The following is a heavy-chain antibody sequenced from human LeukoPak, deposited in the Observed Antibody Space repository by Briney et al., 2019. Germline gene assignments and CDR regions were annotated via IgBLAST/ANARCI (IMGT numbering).Heavy chain of an antibody. CDR1: GFTFSSYE. CDR2: ISSSGSTK. V-gene: IGHV3-48*03. J-gene: IGHJ6*04. D-gene: IGHD5-12*01. Sequence: GGSLRLSCAASGFTFSSYEMNWIRKAPGKGLERVSYISSSGSTKYYADSVKGRFTISRDNAKNSLYLQMNSLRAEDTAVYYCARKDYGGYAYYYYGLDVWGKGTTVTVSS. CDR3: ARKDYGGYAYYYYGLDV.